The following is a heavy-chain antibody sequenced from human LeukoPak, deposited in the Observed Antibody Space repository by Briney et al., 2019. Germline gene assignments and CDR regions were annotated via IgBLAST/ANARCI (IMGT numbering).Heavy chain of an antibody. CDR2: ISAYNGNT. CDR3: ARDCSGGSCYLYFDY. Sequence: ASVKVSCKASGGTFSSYAISWVRQAPGQGLEWMGWISAYNGNTNYAQKLQGRVTMTTDTSTSTAYMELRSLRSDDTAVYYCARDCSGGSCYLYFDYWGQGTLVTVSS. D-gene: IGHD2-15*01. V-gene: IGHV1-18*01. CDR1: GGTFSSYA. J-gene: IGHJ4*02.